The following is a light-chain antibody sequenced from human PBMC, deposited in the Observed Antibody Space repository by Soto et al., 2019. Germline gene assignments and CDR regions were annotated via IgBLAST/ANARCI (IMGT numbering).Light chain of an antibody. CDR2: EAS. V-gene: IGKV3-15*01. Sequence: DILMTQSPVSLSVSPGERATLSCRSSQSVRSKLAWYQLKPGQAPRLVIYEASIRATGVPARFSGSGSGTEFTLTISGLESEDSAFYFCQQYDAPVTCGQGTKLEIK. CDR1: QSVRSK. CDR3: QQYDAPVT. J-gene: IGKJ2*01.